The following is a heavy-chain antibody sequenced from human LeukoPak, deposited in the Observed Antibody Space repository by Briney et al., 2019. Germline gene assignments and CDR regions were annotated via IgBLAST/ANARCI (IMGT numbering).Heavy chain of an antibody. CDR1: GITFSSYM. D-gene: IGHD3-10*01. V-gene: IGHV3-7*01. CDR2: IKQDGSEK. J-gene: IGHJ4*02. Sequence: GGSLRLSCAASGITFSSYMLAWVRQAPGKGLEWVANIKQDGSEKYYVDSVEGRFSISRDNAKNSLYLQMNSLRVEDTAVYYCAVLRGNNYWGQGTLVTVSS. CDR3: AVLRGNNY.